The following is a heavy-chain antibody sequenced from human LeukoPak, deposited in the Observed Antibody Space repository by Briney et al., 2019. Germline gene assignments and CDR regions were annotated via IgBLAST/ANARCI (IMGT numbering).Heavy chain of an antibody. D-gene: IGHD6-13*01. J-gene: IGHJ5*02. CDR1: GFTFDDFA. CDR2: ISGDGYSS. V-gene: IGHV3-43*02. Sequence: PGGSLRLSCTASGFTFDDFAMHWVRQAPGKGLEWVSLISGDGYSSYYPRSLKRRFIISRDNSKNTLYLQMNSLTTEDTALYYCAKVGHSSSCYWFDPWGQGARVLLFS. CDR3: AKVGHSSSCYWFDP.